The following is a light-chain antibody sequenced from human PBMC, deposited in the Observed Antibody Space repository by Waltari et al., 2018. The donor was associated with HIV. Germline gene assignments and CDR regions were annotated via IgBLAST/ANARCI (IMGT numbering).Light chain of an antibody. J-gene: IGLJ3*02. CDR3: AVWYDRLSGWV. CDR2: RNN. Sequence: QSVLTQPPSASGTPGQRVTISCSGSSSNIGSNYVYWYHQLPGTAPKLLIYRNNQRPSGVPDRFSGSKSGTSASLAISGLRSEDEADYYRAVWYDRLSGWVFGGGTKLTVL. CDR1: SSNIGSNY. V-gene: IGLV1-47*01.